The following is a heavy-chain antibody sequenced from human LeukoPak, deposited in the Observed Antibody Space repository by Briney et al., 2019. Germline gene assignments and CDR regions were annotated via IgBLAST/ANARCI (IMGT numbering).Heavy chain of an antibody. V-gene: IGHV4-59*01. D-gene: IGHD3-10*01. Sequence: SETLSLTCTVSGGSISSYYWSWLRQPPGKGLYWIGYIYYIGSTNYNPSLISRVTISVDTSKNQFSLKLSSVTAADTAVYYCARDPGVRGVIPHYYYYGMDVWGKGTTVTVSS. CDR1: GGSISSYY. CDR3: ARDPGVRGVIPHYYYYGMDV. J-gene: IGHJ6*04. CDR2: IYYIGST.